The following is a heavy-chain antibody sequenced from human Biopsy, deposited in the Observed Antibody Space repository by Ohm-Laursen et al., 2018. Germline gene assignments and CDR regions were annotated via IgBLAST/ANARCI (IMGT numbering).Heavy chain of an antibody. V-gene: IGHV2-70*04. J-gene: IGHJ6*02. CDR2: IDWAGDT. CDR3: ARASASQYYGVDV. Sequence: TQTLTLTCTFSGFSFTTVGMRVNWIRQAPGKALEWLAHIDWAGDTRYSASLKTRLSISKDTFKDQVVLTMTDIDPVDTATYYCARASASQYYGVDVWGQGTSVTVSS. D-gene: IGHD1-26*01. CDR1: GFSFTTVGMR.